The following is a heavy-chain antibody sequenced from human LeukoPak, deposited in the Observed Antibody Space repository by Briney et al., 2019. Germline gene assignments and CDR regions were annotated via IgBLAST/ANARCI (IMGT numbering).Heavy chain of an antibody. J-gene: IGHJ6*03. CDR3: ARGDSYFYYMDV. Sequence: PSETLSLTCSVSGGSISSYYWSWLRQPPGKGLEWIGYIYYTGNTNYNPSLKSRVTISVDTSKNQFSLKPSSVTAADTAVYFCARGDSYFYYMDVWGKGTTVTVSS. CDR2: IYYTGNT. CDR1: GGSISSYY. V-gene: IGHV4-59*08.